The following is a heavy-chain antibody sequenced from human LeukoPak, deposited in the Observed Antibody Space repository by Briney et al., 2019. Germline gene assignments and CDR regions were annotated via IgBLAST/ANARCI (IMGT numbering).Heavy chain of an antibody. CDR2: TPYSGNT. CDR3: ARCPKGVYYYYMDV. Sequence: PSETLSLTCTVSGGSINNYYWSWIRQPPGKGLEWIGYTPYSGNTDYNPSLKSRVIISVDTSKNQFSLKLTSVTAADTAVYYCARCPKGVYYYYMDVWGKGTTAIVSS. V-gene: IGHV4-59*01. J-gene: IGHJ6*03. CDR1: GGSINNYY.